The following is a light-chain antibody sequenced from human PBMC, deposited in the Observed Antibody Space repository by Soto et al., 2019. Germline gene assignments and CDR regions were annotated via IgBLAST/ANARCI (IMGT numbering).Light chain of an antibody. CDR2: GAS. V-gene: IGKV3-20*01. Sequence: EIVLTQSPGTLSLSPGERATLSCRASQSVSSSYLAWYQQKPGQAPRLLIYGASNRATGIPDRFSGSGSGTDFTLTISRLEPEDFAVYYCQQYGSSPPTFGQGTNLEIK. J-gene: IGKJ2*01. CDR1: QSVSSSY. CDR3: QQYGSSPPT.